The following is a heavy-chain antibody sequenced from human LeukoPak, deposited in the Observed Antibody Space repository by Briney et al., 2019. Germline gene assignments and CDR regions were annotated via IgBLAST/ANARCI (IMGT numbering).Heavy chain of an antibody. CDR3: ARGGGLSPMYSSSWYRSMGTFDI. CDR2: ISAYNDNT. CDR1: GYTFTNYG. Sequence: ASVKVSCKASGYTFTNYGISWVRQAPGQGLEWMGWISAYNDNTHYVQNLQGRVTMTTDTSTSTAYMELRSLRSDDTAVYYCARGGGLSPMYSSSWYRSMGTFDIWGQGTMVTVSS. D-gene: IGHD6-13*01. J-gene: IGHJ3*02. V-gene: IGHV1-18*01.